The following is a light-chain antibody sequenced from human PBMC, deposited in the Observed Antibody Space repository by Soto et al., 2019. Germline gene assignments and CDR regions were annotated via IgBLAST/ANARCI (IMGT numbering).Light chain of an antibody. CDR2: LDGSGSY. V-gene: IGLV4-60*02. J-gene: IGLJ3*02. CDR1: SGHSSNI. Sequence: QPVLTQSSSASASLGSSVKVTCTLSSGHSSNIIAWHQQQPGKAPRYLMKLDGSGSYNKGSGVPDRFSGSSSGADRYLTISNLQFDDEADYYCETWDTNTRVFGGGTKLTVL. CDR3: ETWDTNTRV.